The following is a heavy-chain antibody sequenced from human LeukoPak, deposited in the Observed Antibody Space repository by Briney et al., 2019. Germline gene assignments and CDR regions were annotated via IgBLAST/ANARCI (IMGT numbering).Heavy chain of an antibody. D-gene: IGHD4-17*01. CDR2: IYYSGGT. Sequence: SETLSLTCTVSGGSISSYYWSWIRQPPGKGLEWIGYIYYSGGTNYNPSLKSRVTISVDTSKNQFSLKLSSVTAADTAVYYCARGAGDYGDYVFSYWGQGTLVTVSS. J-gene: IGHJ4*02. CDR3: ARGAGDYGDYVFSY. V-gene: IGHV4-59*01. CDR1: GGSISSYY.